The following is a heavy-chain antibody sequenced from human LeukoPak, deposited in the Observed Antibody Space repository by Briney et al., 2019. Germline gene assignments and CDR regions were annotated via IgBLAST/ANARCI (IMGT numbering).Heavy chain of an antibody. CDR2: ISGSGDST. D-gene: IGHD1-26*01. CDR1: GFTFSSHA. CDR3: ARRSGSDYGSFDY. Sequence: GGSLRLSCAATGFTFSSHAMSWVRQAPGKGPECVSVISGSGDSTHYADFMRGRFTISRDNSKSTLYMQMNSLRVEDTAIYYCARRSGSDYGSFDYWGQGTLITVSS. J-gene: IGHJ4*02. V-gene: IGHV3-23*01.